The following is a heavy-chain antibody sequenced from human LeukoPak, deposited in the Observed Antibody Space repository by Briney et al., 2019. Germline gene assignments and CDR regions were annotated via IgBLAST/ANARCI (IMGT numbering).Heavy chain of an antibody. CDR2: IYYSGST. CDR1: GGSISSGGYY. V-gene: IGHV4-31*03. D-gene: IGHD1-1*01. CDR3: ARGYNYYYYYMDV. J-gene: IGHJ6*03. Sequence: SETLSLTCTVSGGSISSGGYYWSWIRQHPGKGLEWIGYIYYSGSTYYNPSLKSRVTISVDTSKNQFSLKLSSVTAADTAMYYCARGYNYYYYYMDVWGKGTTVTVTS.